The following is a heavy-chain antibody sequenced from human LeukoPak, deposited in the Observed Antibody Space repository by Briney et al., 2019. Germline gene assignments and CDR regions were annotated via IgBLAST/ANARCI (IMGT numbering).Heavy chain of an antibody. D-gene: IGHD1-26*01. CDR3: ARGGFSGADY. Sequence: ASVKVSCKTSGYTFTIYGITWVRQATGQGLEWMGWMNPNSGNTGYAQKFQGRVTITRNTSISTAYMELSSLRSEDTAVYYCARGGFSGADYWGQGTLVTVSS. V-gene: IGHV1-8*03. J-gene: IGHJ4*02. CDR2: MNPNSGNT. CDR1: GYTFTIYG.